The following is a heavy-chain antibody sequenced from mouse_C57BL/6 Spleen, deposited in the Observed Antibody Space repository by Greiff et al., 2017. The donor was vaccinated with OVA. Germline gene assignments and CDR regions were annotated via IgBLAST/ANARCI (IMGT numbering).Heavy chain of an antibody. V-gene: IGHV1-5*01. CDR3: TVYGSSPAWFAY. D-gene: IGHD1-1*01. Sequence: EVQLQQSGTVLARPGASVKMSCKTSGYTFTSYWMHWVKQRPGQGLEWIGAIYPGNSDTSYNQKFKGKAKLTAVTSASTAYMELSSLTNEASAVYCCTVYGSSPAWFAYWGQGTLVTVSA. CDR1: GYTFTSYW. CDR2: IYPGNSDT. J-gene: IGHJ3*01.